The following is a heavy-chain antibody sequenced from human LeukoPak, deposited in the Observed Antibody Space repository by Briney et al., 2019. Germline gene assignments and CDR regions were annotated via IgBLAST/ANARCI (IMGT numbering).Heavy chain of an antibody. Sequence: GGSLRLSCAASGFTFSSYGMHWVRQAPGKGLEWVAFIRYDGSNKYYADSVKGRFTISRDNSKNTLYLQMNSLRAEDTAVYYCAKDDSSGYDGAFDIWGQGTMVTVSS. J-gene: IGHJ3*02. CDR2: IRYDGSNK. CDR3: AKDDSSGYDGAFDI. V-gene: IGHV3-30*02. D-gene: IGHD3-22*01. CDR1: GFTFSSYG.